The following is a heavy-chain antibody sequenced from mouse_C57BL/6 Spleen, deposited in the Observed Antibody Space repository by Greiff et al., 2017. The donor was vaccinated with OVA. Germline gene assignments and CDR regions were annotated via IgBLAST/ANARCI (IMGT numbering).Heavy chain of an antibody. Sequence: QVQLQQPGAELVKPGASVKLSCKASGYTFTSYWMQWVKQRPGQGLEWIGEIDPSDSYTNYNQKFKGKATLTVDTSSSTAYMQLSSLTSEDSAVYYCARSPSYDYDDGFAYWGQGTLVTVSA. V-gene: IGHV1-50*01. CDR2: IDPSDSYT. D-gene: IGHD2-4*01. J-gene: IGHJ3*01. CDR1: GYTFTSYW. CDR3: ARSPSYDYDDGFAY.